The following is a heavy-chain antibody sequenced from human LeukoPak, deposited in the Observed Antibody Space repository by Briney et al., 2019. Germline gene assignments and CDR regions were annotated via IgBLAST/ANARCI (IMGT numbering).Heavy chain of an antibody. D-gene: IGHD4-11*01. CDR1: GGSISGYY. CDR2: IYTSGST. Sequence: SETLSLICTVSGGSISGYYWSWIRRPAGKGLEWIGRIYTSGSTDYNPSLKSRVTMSLDTSKNQFSLNLSSVTAADTAVYYCARERDYSNAYVMDVWGQGTTVTVSS. J-gene: IGHJ6*02. V-gene: IGHV4-4*07. CDR3: ARERDYSNAYVMDV.